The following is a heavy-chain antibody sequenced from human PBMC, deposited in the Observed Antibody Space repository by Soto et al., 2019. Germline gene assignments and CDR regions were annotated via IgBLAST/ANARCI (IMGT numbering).Heavy chain of an antibody. Sequence: QVQLVESGGGVVQPGRSLRLACAASGFDFRSYGIHWVRQAPGRGLEWVAAASYDGSETYYADSAKGRFTVSKEISKNTVFRQMNALRHEDTAREFCGRDSGWPILNLDSWGQGTLVTVSS. V-gene: IGHV3-30*03. CDR3: GRDSGWPILNLDS. D-gene: IGHD3-10*01. J-gene: IGHJ4*02. CDR2: ASYDGSET. CDR1: GFDFRSYG.